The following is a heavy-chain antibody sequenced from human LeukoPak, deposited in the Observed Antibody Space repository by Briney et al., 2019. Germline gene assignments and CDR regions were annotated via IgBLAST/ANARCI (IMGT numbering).Heavy chain of an antibody. J-gene: IGHJ6*03. CDR2: ISGSGRST. Sequence: GGSLRLSYAASRFTFTNYAMSWVRQAPGKGLEWVSAISGSGRSTSYADSVKGRFTISRDNSKTTLYLQMNSLRAEDTAVYYCAKDLLSDYYYYYMDVWGKGTTVTVSS. CDR1: RFTFTNYA. V-gene: IGHV3-23*01. CDR3: AKDLLSDYYYYYMDV. D-gene: IGHD2-2*01.